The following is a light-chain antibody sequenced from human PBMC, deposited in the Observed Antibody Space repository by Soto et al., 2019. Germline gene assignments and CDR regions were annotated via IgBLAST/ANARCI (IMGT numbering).Light chain of an antibody. CDR3: GMWDSSLSVVV. CDR2: DNN. J-gene: IGLJ2*01. CDR1: SSNI. Sequence: QSVLTQPPSVSAAPGQKVTISCSGSSSNIVSWYQQLPGTAPKLLIYDNNKRPSGIPDRFSGSKSGTSATLGITGLQTGDEADYHCGMWDSSLSVVVFGGGTKLTVL. V-gene: IGLV1-51*01.